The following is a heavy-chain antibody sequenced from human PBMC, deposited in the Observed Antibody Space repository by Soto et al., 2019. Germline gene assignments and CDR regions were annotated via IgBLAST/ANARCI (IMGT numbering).Heavy chain of an antibody. CDR1: GFMFSNHG. Sequence: QVQLVESGGGVVQPGRSLRLSCVASGFMFSNHGMHWVRQAPGKGLEWVAVIWSDGNNRYYADSVKGRFTISRDNSKNTLYLQMNSLRAEDTSVYYCVRGDNWNDEASDYLGQGTLVTVSS. CDR2: IWSDGNNR. V-gene: IGHV3-33*01. CDR3: VRGDNWNDEASDY. J-gene: IGHJ4*02. D-gene: IGHD1-1*01.